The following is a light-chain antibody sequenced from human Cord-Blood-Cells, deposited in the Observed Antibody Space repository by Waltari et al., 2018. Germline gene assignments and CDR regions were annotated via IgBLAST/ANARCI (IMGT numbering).Light chain of an antibody. CDR2: EVS. Sequence: QSALTQPASVSGSPGQSITISCTGTSSDVGGYNYVSWYQQHPGKAPKLMIYEVSNRPSGFSNRFSGYKSGNTASLTISGLQAEDEADYYCSSYTSSSTYVFGTGTKVTVL. V-gene: IGLV2-14*01. CDR3: SSYTSSSTYV. CDR1: SSDVGGYNY. J-gene: IGLJ1*01.